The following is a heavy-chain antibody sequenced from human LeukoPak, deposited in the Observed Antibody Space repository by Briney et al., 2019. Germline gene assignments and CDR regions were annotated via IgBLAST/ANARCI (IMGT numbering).Heavy chain of an antibody. CDR1: GASINSGSNY. J-gene: IGHJ3*02. Sequence: TSETLSLTCRVSGASINSGSNYWGWIRQPPGKTLEWIGSIYSSGSTYYNPSLKSRVIIMIDTPKNHFPLTLSSVTAADTAVYYCARSDGYGLVGIWGQGTMVTVSS. CDR3: ARSDGYGLVGI. V-gene: IGHV4-39*06. CDR2: IYSSGST. D-gene: IGHD3-10*01.